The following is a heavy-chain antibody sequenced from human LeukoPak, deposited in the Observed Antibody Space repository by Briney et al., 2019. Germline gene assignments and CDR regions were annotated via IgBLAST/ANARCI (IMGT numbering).Heavy chain of an antibody. CDR1: GGSMSNYY. J-gene: IGHJ4*02. CDR2: VYSSGST. CDR3: ARRTGYYDGFDY. Sequence: SETLSLTCRVSGGSMSNYYWSWIRQPPGKGREWIGYVYSSGSTNYNSSLKSRVTISVDTSKNQFSLRLSSVTAADTAVYYCARRTGYYDGFDYWGQGTLVTVSS. D-gene: IGHD3/OR15-3a*01. V-gene: IGHV4-59*01.